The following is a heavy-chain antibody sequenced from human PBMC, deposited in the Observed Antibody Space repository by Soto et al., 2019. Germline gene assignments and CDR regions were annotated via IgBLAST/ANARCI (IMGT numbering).Heavy chain of an antibody. CDR3: ARQWDY. CDR2: IYDSERT. V-gene: IGHV4-59*08. J-gene: IGHJ4*02. CDR1: GASIRSDY. Sequence: QVQLQESGPGLVKPSETLSITCAVSGASIRSDYWSWIRQIPGRGLEWIGYIYDSERTNYNPSLRSRVTISADTSKNQFSLKVRSVTAADTAVYYCARQWDYWGQGILVTVSS.